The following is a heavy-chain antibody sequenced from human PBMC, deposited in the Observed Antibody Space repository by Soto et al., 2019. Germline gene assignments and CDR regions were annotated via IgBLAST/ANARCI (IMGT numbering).Heavy chain of an antibody. CDR1: GFTFSSYG. D-gene: IGHD6-19*01. Sequence: SLRLSCAASGFTFSSYGMHWVRQAPGKGLEWVAVIWYDGSNKYYADSVKGRFTISRDNSKNTLYLQMNSLRAEDTAVYYCAREVSSGPDAFDIWGQGTMVTVSS. CDR3: AREVSSGPDAFDI. V-gene: IGHV3-33*01. J-gene: IGHJ3*02. CDR2: IWYDGSNK.